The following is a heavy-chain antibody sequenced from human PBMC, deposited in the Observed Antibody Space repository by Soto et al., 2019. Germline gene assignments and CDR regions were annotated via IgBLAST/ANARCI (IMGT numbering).Heavy chain of an antibody. Sequence: QVQLVESGGGVVQPGRSLRLSCAASGFTFSSYAMHWVRQAPGKGLEWVALISYDGNNEYYADSVKGRFTISRDNSKNTLSLQMNSLRPEDTAVYYCARHYYDSSGAPDYWGQGTLVTVSS. CDR1: GFTFSSYA. CDR3: ARHYYDSSGAPDY. J-gene: IGHJ4*02. V-gene: IGHV3-30*01. D-gene: IGHD3-22*01. CDR2: ISYDGNNE.